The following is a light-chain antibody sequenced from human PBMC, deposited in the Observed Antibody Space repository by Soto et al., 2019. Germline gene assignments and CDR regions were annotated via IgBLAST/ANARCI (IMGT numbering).Light chain of an antibody. Sequence: DNQMTQSPSTLSASVGDRVTITCRASQSISPWVAWYQQKPGKVPKLLINKASNLERGVPSRFSGSGSGTEFTLTISSLQPDDFATYYCQHYNNYPAPFGGGTKVEIK. CDR1: QSISPW. CDR3: QHYNNYPAP. CDR2: KAS. J-gene: IGKJ4*01. V-gene: IGKV1-5*03.